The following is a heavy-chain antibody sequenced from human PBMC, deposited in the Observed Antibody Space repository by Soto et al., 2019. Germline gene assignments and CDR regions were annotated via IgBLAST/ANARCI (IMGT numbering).Heavy chain of an antibody. D-gene: IGHD6-19*01. CDR3: VSASGWTYYFDY. Sequence: EVQLVESGGGLVKPGGSLRLSCAASGFTFSSHSMNWVRQAPGKGLEWVSYISSSGSSSYINYADSVKGRFTISRDNANNSLYLQMKSLRADETAVYYCVSASGWTYYFDYWGQGALVTVSS. V-gene: IGHV3-21*01. CDR2: ISSSGSSSYI. CDR1: GFTFSSHS. J-gene: IGHJ4*02.